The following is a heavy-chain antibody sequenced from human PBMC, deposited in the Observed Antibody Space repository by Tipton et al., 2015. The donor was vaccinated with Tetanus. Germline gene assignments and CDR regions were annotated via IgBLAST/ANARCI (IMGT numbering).Heavy chain of an antibody. CDR2: ISNVGASI. J-gene: IGHJ4*02. Sequence: SLRLSCAASGFSFSAYEMSWVRQAPGMGQEWVAYISNVGASIYYAESVKGRFTISRDNAKNSVHLQMNSLRAGDTAVYYGARHAFSSGCFDWWGQGALVTVPS. CDR3: ARHAFSSGCFDW. V-gene: IGHV3-48*03. D-gene: IGHD6-25*01. CDR1: GFSFSAYE.